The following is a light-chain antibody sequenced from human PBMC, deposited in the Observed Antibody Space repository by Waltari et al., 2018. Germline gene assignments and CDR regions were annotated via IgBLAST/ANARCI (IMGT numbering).Light chain of an antibody. J-gene: IGLJ1*01. Sequence: QSALTQPPSASGSPGRSVTIFCTGTGSGGSVAWYQQHPGKAPKLMIYEVSKRPSGVPDRFSGSKSGNTASLTVSGLQAEDEGDYYCSSDAVSNNFYDFGSGTKVTVL. CDR3: SSDAVSNNFYD. CDR2: EVS. V-gene: IGLV2-8*01. CDR1: GSGGS.